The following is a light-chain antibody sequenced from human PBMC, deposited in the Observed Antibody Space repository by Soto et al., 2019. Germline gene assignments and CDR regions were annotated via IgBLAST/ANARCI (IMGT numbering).Light chain of an antibody. CDR1: SGSISSDY. V-gene: IGLV6-57*02. Sequence: NFMLTQPHSVSESPGKTVTISCTASSGSISSDYVQWYQQRPGSAPTTVIYEDTKRPFGVPDRFSGSIDSSSNSASLTISGLKTEDEADYYCQSYDSSNHVVFGGGTKVTVL. CDR3: QSYDSSNHVV. J-gene: IGLJ2*01. CDR2: EDT.